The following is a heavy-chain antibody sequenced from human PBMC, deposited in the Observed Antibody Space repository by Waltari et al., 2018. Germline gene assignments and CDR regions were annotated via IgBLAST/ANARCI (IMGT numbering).Heavy chain of an antibody. J-gene: IGHJ5*02. D-gene: IGHD3-3*01. CDR2: IYYTGGA. CDR1: GGSISTNNYY. Sequence: QLQLQESGPGLVKPSETLSLTCTVSGGSISTNNYYWGWFRQPPGKGLEWIANIYYTGGASYNPTLKSRVTVSVDTSKSQFSRKLSSVTAADTAVYYCARLPRYDFWTWGQGTLVTVSS. CDR3: ARLPRYDFWT. V-gene: IGHV4-39*01.